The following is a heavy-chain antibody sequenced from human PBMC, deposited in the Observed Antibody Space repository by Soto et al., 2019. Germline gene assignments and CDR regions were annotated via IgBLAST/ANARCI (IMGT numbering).Heavy chain of an antibody. CDR2: IYTSGTT. Sequence: SETLSPTCTVAGRSSSGYYWSWIRQPAGERLEWIGRIYTSGTTDFNPSLKGRVTMSVDTSKNRFSLKLTSVTAADTALYYCAREDYYDNGYYVVWGQGTQVTVSS. V-gene: IGHV4-4*07. CDR3: AREDYYDNGYYVV. D-gene: IGHD3-22*01. J-gene: IGHJ4*02. CDR1: GRSSSGYY.